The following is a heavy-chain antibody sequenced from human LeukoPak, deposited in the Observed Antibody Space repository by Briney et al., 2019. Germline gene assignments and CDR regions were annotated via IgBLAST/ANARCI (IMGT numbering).Heavy chain of an antibody. CDR3: ARVPYCSSTSCYQWFGEFPSPYGMDV. Sequence: SQTLSLTCTVSGGSISSGGHYWSWIRQHPGKGLEWIGYIYYSGSTYYNPSLKSRVTISVDTSKNQFSLKLSSVTAADTAVYYCARVPYCSSTSCYQWFGEFPSPYGMDVWGKGTTVTVSS. J-gene: IGHJ6*04. V-gene: IGHV4-31*03. CDR1: GGSISSGGHY. CDR2: IYYSGST. D-gene: IGHD2-2*01.